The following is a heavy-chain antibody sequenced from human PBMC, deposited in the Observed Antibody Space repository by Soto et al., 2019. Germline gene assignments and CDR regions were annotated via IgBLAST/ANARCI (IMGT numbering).Heavy chain of an antibody. CDR3: ARKASGSGSYSVSWFDP. D-gene: IGHD3-10*01. J-gene: IGHJ5*02. CDR2: IIPILGIA. V-gene: IGHV1-69*02. CDR1: GCSYSSYT. Sequence: VASVKVSCEASGCSYSSYTISWVRQAPGQGLEWMGRIIPILGIANYAQKFQGRVTITADKSTSTAYMELSSLRSEDTAVYYCARKASGSGSYSVSWFDPWGQGTLVTVSS.